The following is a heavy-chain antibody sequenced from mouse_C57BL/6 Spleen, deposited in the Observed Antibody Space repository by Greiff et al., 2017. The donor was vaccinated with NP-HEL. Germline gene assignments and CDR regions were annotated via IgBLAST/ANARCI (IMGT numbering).Heavy chain of an antibody. CDR3: ARDPTLAY. CDR1: GFTFSSYG. V-gene: IGHV5-6*01. CDR2: ISSGGSYT. J-gene: IGHJ3*01. Sequence: EVQLVESGGDLVKPGGSLKLSCAASGFTFSSYGMSWVRQTPDKRLEWVATISSGGSYTYYPDSVKGRFTISRDNAKNTLYLQMSSLKSEDTAMYYCARDPTLAYWGQGTLVTVSA. D-gene: IGHD2-10*01.